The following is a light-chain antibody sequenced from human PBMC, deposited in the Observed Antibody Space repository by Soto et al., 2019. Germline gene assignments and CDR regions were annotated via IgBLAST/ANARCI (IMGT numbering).Light chain of an antibody. CDR3: QHYVTWSIT. Sequence: EIVITQSPATLSVSPGEGVTLSCRASQGIGSTLAWYQQKPGQTPRLLIYGASTRATDVPARFSGSGSGTDFTLTINGMQSEDFAVYYCQHYVTWSITCGGGTKVESK. CDR2: GAS. V-gene: IGKV3-15*01. J-gene: IGKJ4*01. CDR1: QGIGST.